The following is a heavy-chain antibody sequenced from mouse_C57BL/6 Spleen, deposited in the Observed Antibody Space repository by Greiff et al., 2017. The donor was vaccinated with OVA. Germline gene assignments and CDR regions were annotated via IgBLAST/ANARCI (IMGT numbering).Heavy chain of an antibody. CDR3: ARGTTVVATSVDY. V-gene: IGHV1-50*01. D-gene: IGHD1-1*01. Sequence: VQLQQPGAELVKPGASVKLSCKASGYTFTSYWMQWVKQRPGQGLEWIGEIDPSDSYTNYNQKFKGKATLTVDTSSSTAYMQLSSLTSEDSAVYYCARGTTVVATSVDYWGQGTSVTGSS. J-gene: IGHJ4*01. CDR2: IDPSDSYT. CDR1: GYTFTSYW.